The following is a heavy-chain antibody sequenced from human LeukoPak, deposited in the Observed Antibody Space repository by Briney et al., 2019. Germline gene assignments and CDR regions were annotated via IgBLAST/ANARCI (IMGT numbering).Heavy chain of an antibody. CDR2: IFPSGSI. Sequence: SETLSLTCTVSGDSFTSYFWSWIRQPAGKGLEWIGRIFPSGSIYYNPSLKSRVTMSVDAPKNQFSLRLSSVTAADTAVYYCARDPDCTSTRCYGSWFDPWGQGTLVTVSS. V-gene: IGHV4-4*07. CDR1: GDSFTSYF. D-gene: IGHD2-2*01. CDR3: ARDPDCTSTRCYGSWFDP. J-gene: IGHJ5*02.